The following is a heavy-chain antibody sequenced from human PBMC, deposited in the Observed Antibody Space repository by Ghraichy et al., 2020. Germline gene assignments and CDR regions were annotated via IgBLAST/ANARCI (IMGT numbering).Heavy chain of an antibody. CDR1: GGSFSGYY. V-gene: IGHV4-34*01. Sequence: SETLSLTCAVYGGSFSGYYWSWIRQPPGKGLEWIGEINHSGRTNYNPSLKSRVTISVDTSKNHFSLKLSSWTAADTAVYYCARGPPSYYYGSGSYLPYYYYGMDVWGQGTTVTVSS. CDR2: INHSGRT. CDR3: ARGPPSYYYGSGSYLPYYYYGMDV. D-gene: IGHD3-10*01. J-gene: IGHJ6*02.